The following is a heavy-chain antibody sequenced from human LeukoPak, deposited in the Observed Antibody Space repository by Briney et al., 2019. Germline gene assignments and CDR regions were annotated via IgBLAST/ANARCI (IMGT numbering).Heavy chain of an antibody. CDR1: GYTFTGYY. CDR3: ARRQTGDDTVGY. J-gene: IGHJ4*02. V-gene: IGHV1-2*02. Sequence: ASVKVSCKASGYTFTGYYMNWVRQAPGQGLEWWGWINPNSGGTNYAQKFQGRVTITRDTSISTAYMELSRLRSDDTAVYYCARRQTGDDTVGYWGQGTLVTVSS. CDR2: INPNSGGT. D-gene: IGHD7-27*01.